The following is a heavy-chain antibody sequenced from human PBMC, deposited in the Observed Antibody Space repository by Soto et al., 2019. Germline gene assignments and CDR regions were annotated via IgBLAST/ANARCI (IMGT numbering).Heavy chain of an antibody. D-gene: IGHD3-22*01. V-gene: IGHV4-30-4*01. CDR2: IYYSGST. J-gene: IGHJ4*02. CDR3: ARDQSSDSSGYYYFDY. Sequence: PSETLSLTCTVSGGSISSGDYYWSWIRQPPGKGLEWIGYIYYSGSTYYNPSLKSRVTISVDTSKNQFSLKLSSVTAADTAVYYCARDQSSDSSGYYYFDYWGQGTLVTVSS. CDR1: GGSISSGDYY.